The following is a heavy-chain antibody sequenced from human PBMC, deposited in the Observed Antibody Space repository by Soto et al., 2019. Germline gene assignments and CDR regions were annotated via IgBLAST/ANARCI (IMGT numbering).Heavy chain of an antibody. V-gene: IGHV4-59*08. CDR3: ARLLKGYCSGGSCYSGSYYFAY. CDR1: GGSISSYY. CDR2: INYSGST. D-gene: IGHD2-15*01. Sequence: SETLSLTCTVSGGSISSYYWSWIRQPPGKGLEWIGFINYSGSTNYNPSLKSRVTMSVDTSRSQFSLRLSSVTAADTAVYYCARLLKGYCSGGSCYSGSYYFAYWGQGTPVTVSS. J-gene: IGHJ4*02.